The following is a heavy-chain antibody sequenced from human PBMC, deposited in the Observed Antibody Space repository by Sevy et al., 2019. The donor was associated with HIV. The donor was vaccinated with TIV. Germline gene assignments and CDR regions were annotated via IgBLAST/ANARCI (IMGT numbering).Heavy chain of an antibody. J-gene: IGHJ4*02. Sequence: ASVKVSCKASGYTFADYDITWVRQVTGQGLELVGWMTPNSGHTAYTENFQGRVSTTRDTSISTAYMELSSLRSEDTAVYYCAKLASCGGDCYYFDFWGQGTLVTVSS. CDR1: GYTFADYD. V-gene: IGHV1-8*01. D-gene: IGHD2-21*02. CDR3: AKLASCGGDCYYFDF. CDR2: MTPNSGHT.